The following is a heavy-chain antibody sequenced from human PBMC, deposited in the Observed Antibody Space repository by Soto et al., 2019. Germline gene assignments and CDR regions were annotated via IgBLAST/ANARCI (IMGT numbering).Heavy chain of an antibody. J-gene: IGHJ4*02. CDR1: GGSVSSGSYY. CDR2: IYYSGST. CDR3: ARLDTALDY. Sequence: QVQLQESGPGLVKPSETLSLTCTVSGGSVSSGSYYWSWIRQPPGKGLEWIGYIYYSGSTSYNPSLQSRVTISQDTSKNQFSLRLRSVTAADTAVYYCARLDTALDYWGQGTLVTVSS. V-gene: IGHV4-61*01. D-gene: IGHD5-18*01.